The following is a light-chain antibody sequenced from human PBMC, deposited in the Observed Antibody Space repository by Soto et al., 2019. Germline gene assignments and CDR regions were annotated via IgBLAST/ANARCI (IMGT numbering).Light chain of an antibody. J-gene: IGKJ4*01. CDR3: HNYGSSPLN. CDR2: GAS. CDR1: QALSSRS. Sequence: EILLTQSPGTLSLSPGESGTLSCRAGQALSSRSLAWYQQKPGQAPRLLIYGASTRASGIPDRFSGGGSGTDFTLTISRLEPEDFAVYYCHNYGSSPLNFGGGTKVEI. V-gene: IGKV3-20*01.